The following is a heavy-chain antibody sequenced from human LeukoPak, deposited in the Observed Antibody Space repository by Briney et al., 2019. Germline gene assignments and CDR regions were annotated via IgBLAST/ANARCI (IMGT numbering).Heavy chain of an antibody. CDR1: GGSFSGYY. J-gene: IGHJ4*02. Sequence: PSETLSLTCAVYGGSFSGYYWSWIRQPPGKGLEWIGEINHSGSTNYNPSLKSRVTISVDTSKNQFSLKLSSVTAADTAVYYCASRLLGYCSGGSCYSVGFFGYWGQGTLVTVSS. D-gene: IGHD2-15*01. CDR3: ASRLLGYCSGGSCYSVGFFGY. V-gene: IGHV4-34*01. CDR2: INHSGST.